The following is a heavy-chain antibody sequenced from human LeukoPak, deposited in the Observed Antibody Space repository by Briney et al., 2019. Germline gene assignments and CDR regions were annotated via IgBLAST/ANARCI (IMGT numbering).Heavy chain of an antibody. CDR1: GFAFSSYA. J-gene: IGHJ6*02. CDR3: AKGALSGLGLIRYYDSSGYYSTPGAYYGMDV. V-gene: IGHV3-23*01. D-gene: IGHD3-22*01. CDR2: ISGSGGST. Sequence: GGSLRLSCAASGFAFSSYAMSWVRQAPGKGLEWVSAISGSGGSTYYADSVKGRFTTSRDNSKNTLYLQMNSLRAEDTAVYYCAKGALSGLGLIRYYDSSGYYSTPGAYYGMDVWGQGTTVTVSS.